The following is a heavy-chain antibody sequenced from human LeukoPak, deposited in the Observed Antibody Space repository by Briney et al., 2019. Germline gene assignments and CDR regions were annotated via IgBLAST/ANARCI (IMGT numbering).Heavy chain of an antibody. V-gene: IGHV1-69*05. CDR2: IIPIFGTA. J-gene: IGHJ5*02. CDR3: ARAGLVATIDGWFDP. Sequence: GASVKVSCKAAGDTFSGYAISWVRQAPGQGPEWMGGIIPIFGTANYAQKFQGRGTITTDESASTAYMELSSLRSEDTAVYYCARAGLVATIDGWFDPWGQGTLVNVSS. CDR1: GDTFSGYA. D-gene: IGHD5-12*01.